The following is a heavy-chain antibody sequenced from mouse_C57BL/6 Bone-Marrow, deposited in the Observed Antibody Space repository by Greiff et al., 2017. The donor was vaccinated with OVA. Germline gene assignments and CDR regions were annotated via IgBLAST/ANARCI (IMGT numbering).Heavy chain of an antibody. CDR1: GYTFTDYY. CDR2: INPYNGGT. V-gene: IGHV1-19*01. CDR3: ACPSYYGSSFFEY. D-gene: IGHD1-1*01. J-gene: IGHJ2*01. Sequence: EVQLQQSGPVLVKPGASVKMSCKASGYTFTDYYMNWVKQSHGKSLEWIGVINPYNGGTSYNQKFKGKATLTVDKSSSTAYMELNSLTSEDSAVYYCACPSYYGSSFFEYWGQGTTLTVSS.